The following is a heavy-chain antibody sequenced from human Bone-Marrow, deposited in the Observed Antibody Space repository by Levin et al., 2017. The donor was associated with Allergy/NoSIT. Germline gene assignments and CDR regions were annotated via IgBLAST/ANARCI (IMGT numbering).Heavy chain of an antibody. D-gene: IGHD4-17*01. Sequence: GGSLRLSCTASGFTFGDYTMSWFRQAPGKGLEWVGFTSSEAYGGTTEYAASVRGRFTISTDDAKSIAYLQMNSLKTEDKAVYYCTRAPRDYGDYTSDWCFALWGRGTLVTVSS. V-gene: IGHV3-49*03. J-gene: IGHJ2*01. CDR3: TRAPRDYGDYTSDWCFAL. CDR1: GFTFGDYT. CDR2: TSSEAYGGTT.